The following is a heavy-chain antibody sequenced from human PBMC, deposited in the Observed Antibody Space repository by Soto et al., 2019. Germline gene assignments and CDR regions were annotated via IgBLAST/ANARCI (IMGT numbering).Heavy chain of an antibody. Sequence: QVQLVQSGAEVKKPGSSVKVSCKASGGTFSSYAISWVRQAPGQGLEWMGGIIPIFGTANYAQKFQGRVTITADESTSTAYMELSSLRSEDTAVYYCAKDLTVGAVRIVVVVAATIDAFDIWGQGTMVTVSS. CDR1: GGTFSSYA. CDR2: IIPIFGTA. J-gene: IGHJ3*02. V-gene: IGHV1-69*01. D-gene: IGHD2-15*01. CDR3: AKDLTVGAVRIVVVVAATIDAFDI.